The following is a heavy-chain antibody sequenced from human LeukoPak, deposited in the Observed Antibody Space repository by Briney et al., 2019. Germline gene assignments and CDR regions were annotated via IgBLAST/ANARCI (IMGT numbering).Heavy chain of an antibody. CDR2: IYYSGST. D-gene: IGHD4-17*01. CDR3: ARTGSTVTMLYPFDH. V-gene: IGHV4-61*01. Sequence: SETLSLTCTVSGGSVSSGSYYWSWIRQPPGKGLEWIGYIYYSGSTNYNPSLKSRVSISVDTSKNEFSLKLSSVTAADTAVYYCARTGSTVTMLYPFDHWGQGTLVTVSS. J-gene: IGHJ4*02. CDR1: GGSVSSGSYY.